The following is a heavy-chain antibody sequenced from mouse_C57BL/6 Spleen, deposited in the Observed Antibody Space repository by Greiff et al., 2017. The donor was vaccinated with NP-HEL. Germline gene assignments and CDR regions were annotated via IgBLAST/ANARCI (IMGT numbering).Heavy chain of an antibody. D-gene: IGHD2-1*01. CDR2: INPNNGGT. J-gene: IGHJ3*01. CDR3: ARSEDGNYGFAY. CDR1: GYTFTDYH. Sequence: EVQLQQSGPELVKPGASVKIPCKASGYTFTDYHMDWVKQSHGKSLEWIGDINPNNGGTIYNQKFKGKATLTVDKSSSTAYMELRSLTSEDTAVYYCARSEDGNYGFAYWGQGTLVTVSA. V-gene: IGHV1-18*01.